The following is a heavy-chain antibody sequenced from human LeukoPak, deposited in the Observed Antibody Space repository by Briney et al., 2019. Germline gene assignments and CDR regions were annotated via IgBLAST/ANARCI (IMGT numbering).Heavy chain of an antibody. Sequence: GESLKISCKGSGYSFTSYWIGWVRQMPGKGLEWMGIIYPGDSDTRYSPSFQGQVTISADKSISTAYLQWSSLKASDTAMYYCARWSYIAAAGTRQFYYYYGMDVWGQGTTVTVSS. CDR1: GYSFTSYW. CDR2: IYPGDSDT. V-gene: IGHV5-51*01. J-gene: IGHJ6*02. D-gene: IGHD6-13*01. CDR3: ARWSYIAAAGTRQFYYYYGMDV.